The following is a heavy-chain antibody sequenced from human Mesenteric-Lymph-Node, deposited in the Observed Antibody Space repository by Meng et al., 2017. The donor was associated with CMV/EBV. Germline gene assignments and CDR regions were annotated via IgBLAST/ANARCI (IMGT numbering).Heavy chain of an antibody. V-gene: IGHV4-34*01. D-gene: IGHD4-23*01. CDR2: INHSGST. Sequence: VLPPQGGAGLLKPSETLSLTCAVYGGAFSGYYWSWIRQPPGKGLEWIGEINHSGSTNYNPSLKSRVTISVDTSKNQFSLKLSSVTAADTAVYYCARHQRWLKSEGGFNYWGQGTLVTVSS. CDR3: ARHQRWLKSEGGFNY. CDR1: GGAFSGYY. J-gene: IGHJ4*02.